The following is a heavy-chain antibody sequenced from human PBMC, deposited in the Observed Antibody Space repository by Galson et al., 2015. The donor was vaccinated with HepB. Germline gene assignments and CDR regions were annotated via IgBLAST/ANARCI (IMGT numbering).Heavy chain of an antibody. Sequence: SLRLSCAASGFTFSSYWMSWVRQAPGKGLEWVANIKQDGSEKYYVDSVKGRFTISRDNAKNSLYLQMNSLRAEDTAVYYCAREDIGSYDSSGYRGCAFDIWGQGTMVTVSS. CDR2: IKQDGSEK. V-gene: IGHV3-7*03. D-gene: IGHD3-22*01. J-gene: IGHJ3*02. CDR3: AREDIGSYDSSGYRGCAFDI. CDR1: GFTFSSYW.